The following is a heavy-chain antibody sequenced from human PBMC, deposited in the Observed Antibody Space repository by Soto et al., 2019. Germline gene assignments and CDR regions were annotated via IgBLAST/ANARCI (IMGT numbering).Heavy chain of an antibody. V-gene: IGHV3-23*01. CDR3: ANYCSGGSCRSGGKYYYYGMDV. Sequence: GGSLRLSCAASGFTVSSSAMNWLRQAPGKGLEWVSVISGGDGSTYYAEAVKGRFTISRDNSKNTLYLQMNSLRVEDTALYYCANYCSGGSCRSGGKYYYYGMDVWGQGTTVTVSS. D-gene: IGHD2-15*01. J-gene: IGHJ6*02. CDR2: ISGGDGST. CDR1: GFTVSSSA.